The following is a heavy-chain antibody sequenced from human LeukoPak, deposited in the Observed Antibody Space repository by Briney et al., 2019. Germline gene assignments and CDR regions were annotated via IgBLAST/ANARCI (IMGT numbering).Heavy chain of an antibody. V-gene: IGHV1-2*02. Sequence: GASVKVSCKASGYTFTGYYMHWVRQAPGQGLEWMVWINPNTGVTNYAQKFQGRVTLTRDTSIITAYMELTRLRSDDTAVYYCARDRTTVTTGYYGMDVWGQGTTVTVSS. CDR3: ARDRTTVTTGYYGMDV. CDR1: GYTFTGYY. CDR2: INPNTGVT. D-gene: IGHD4-17*01. J-gene: IGHJ6*02.